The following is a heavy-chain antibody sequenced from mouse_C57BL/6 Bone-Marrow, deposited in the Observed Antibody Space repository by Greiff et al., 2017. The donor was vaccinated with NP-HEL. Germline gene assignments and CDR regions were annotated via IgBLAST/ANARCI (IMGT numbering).Heavy chain of an antibody. J-gene: IGHJ2*01. CDR1: GYSITSGYY. V-gene: IGHV3-6*01. Sequence: DVKLQESGPGLVKPSQSLSLTCSVTGYSITSGYYWNWIRQFPGNKLEWMGYISYDGRNNFHPSLKIRLSITRDTSKNQFFLKLNSVTTEDTATYYCARIGSYWGQGTTLTVSS. D-gene: IGHD2-14*01. CDR3: ARIGSY. CDR2: ISYDGRN.